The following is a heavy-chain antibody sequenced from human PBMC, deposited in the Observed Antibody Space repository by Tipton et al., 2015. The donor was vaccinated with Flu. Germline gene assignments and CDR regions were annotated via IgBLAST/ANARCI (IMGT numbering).Heavy chain of an antibody. CDR2: ISHSGRT. D-gene: IGHD3-10*01. Sequence: TLSLTCAVSDYSVSSCYYWGWIRQPPGKGLEWIGTISHSGRTYYKPSLKSRVTVSLDTSNNQFSLNLKFVTAADTAVYYCARSTYYYGSGTSDFWGQGTLVTVTS. V-gene: IGHV4-38-2*01. CDR1: DYSVSSCYY. CDR3: ARSTYYYGSGTSDF. J-gene: IGHJ4*02.